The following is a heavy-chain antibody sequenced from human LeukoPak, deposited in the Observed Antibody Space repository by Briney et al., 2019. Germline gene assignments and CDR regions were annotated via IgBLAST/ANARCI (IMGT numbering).Heavy chain of an antibody. CDR2: INWNGGST. D-gene: IGHD6-13*01. Sequence: GGSLRLSCAASGFTFDDYGMSWVRQAPGKGLEWVSGINWNGGSTGYADSVKGRFTISRDNAKNSLYLQMNSLRAEDTALYYCARVRTQQLVDFFCYYYYMDVWGKGTTVTVSS. V-gene: IGHV3-20*04. CDR3: ARVRTQQLVDFFCYYYYMDV. J-gene: IGHJ6*03. CDR1: GFTFDDYG.